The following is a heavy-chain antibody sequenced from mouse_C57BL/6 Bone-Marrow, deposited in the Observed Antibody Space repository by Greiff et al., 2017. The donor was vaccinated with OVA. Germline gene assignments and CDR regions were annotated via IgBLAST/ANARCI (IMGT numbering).Heavy chain of an antibody. CDR2: INPNNGGT. V-gene: IGHV1-26*01. J-gene: IGHJ1*03. CDR3: ARDYYGSSYVKDLDWYFDV. Sequence: EVQLQQSGPELVKPGASVKISCKASGYTFTDYYMNWVKQSHGKSLEWIGDINPNNGGTSYNQKFKGKATLTVDKSSSTAYMELRSLTSEDSAVYYCARDYYGSSYVKDLDWYFDVWGTGTTVTVSS. CDR1: GYTFTDYY. D-gene: IGHD1-1*01.